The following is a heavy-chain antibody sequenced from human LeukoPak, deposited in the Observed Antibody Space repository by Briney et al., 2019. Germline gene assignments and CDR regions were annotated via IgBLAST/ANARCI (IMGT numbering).Heavy chain of an antibody. V-gene: IGHV3-21*01. CDR1: GGSFSGYY. Sequence: ETLSLTCAVYGGSFSGYYWSWIRQPPGKGLEWVSSISSSSSYIYYADSVKGRFTISRDNAKNSLYLQMNSLRAEDTAVYYCATQAGAFDIWGQGTMVTVSS. CDR3: ATQAGAFDI. D-gene: IGHD6-13*01. CDR2: ISSSSSYI. J-gene: IGHJ3*02.